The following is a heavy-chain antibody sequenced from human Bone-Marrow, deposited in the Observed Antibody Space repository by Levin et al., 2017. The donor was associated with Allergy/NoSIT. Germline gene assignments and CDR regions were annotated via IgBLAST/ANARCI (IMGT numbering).Heavy chain of an antibody. CDR3: AKDGGHYYGSSRYSLDF. CDR1: GFTFDDYP. Sequence: PGGSLRLSCAASGFTFDDYPMHWVRQVPGKGLEWVSFINWDGGTTFYADSVKGRFTISRDNSKDSLFLQMDSLRAEDTAFYFCAKDGGHYYGSSRYSLDFWGQGTLVTVSS. J-gene: IGHJ4*02. CDR2: INWDGGTT. D-gene: IGHD3-22*01. V-gene: IGHV3-43D*03.